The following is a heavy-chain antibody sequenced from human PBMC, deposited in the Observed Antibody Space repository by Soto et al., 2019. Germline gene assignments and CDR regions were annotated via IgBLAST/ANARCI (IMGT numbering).Heavy chain of an antibody. J-gene: IGHJ4*02. Sequence: QVQLQQWGAGLLKPSETLSLTCAVSGGSFSGFRWSYIRQSPGKGLEWIGEIDHSGITIYNPSLEGRVTLSPDTYKNQFSLELNAVTAADTAVYYCARRTLSMIRGAFAFWGQGTLVTVSS. CDR1: GGSFSGFR. D-gene: IGHD3-10*01. CDR3: ARRTLSMIRGAFAF. CDR2: IDHSGIT. V-gene: IGHV4-34*01.